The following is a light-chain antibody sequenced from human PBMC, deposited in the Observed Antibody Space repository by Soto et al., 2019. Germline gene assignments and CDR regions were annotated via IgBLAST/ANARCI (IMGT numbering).Light chain of an antibody. CDR3: CSHTGSSTPNV. Sequence: QSVLTQPASVSGSPGQSITLSCTGTSSDVGSNNFVSWYQQHPGKAPKLMIYEGSKRPSGISNRFSGSKSGKTASLTISGLQAEDEADYYCCSHTGSSTPNVFGTGTKLTVL. CDR2: EGS. V-gene: IGLV2-23*01. CDR1: SSDVGSNNF. J-gene: IGLJ1*01.